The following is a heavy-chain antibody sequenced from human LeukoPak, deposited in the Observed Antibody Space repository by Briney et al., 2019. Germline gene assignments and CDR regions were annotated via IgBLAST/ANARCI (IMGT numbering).Heavy chain of an antibody. J-gene: IGHJ4*02. CDR3: ARSVSYGSGSHLDY. Sequence: ASVKVSCKASGGTFSSYAISWLRQAPVQGLEWMGWISAYNGNTNYAQKLQGRVTMTTDTSTSTAYMELRSLRSDDTAVYYCARSVSYGSGSHLDYWGQGTLVTVSS. CDR1: GGTFSSYA. D-gene: IGHD3-10*01. V-gene: IGHV1-18*01. CDR2: ISAYNGNT.